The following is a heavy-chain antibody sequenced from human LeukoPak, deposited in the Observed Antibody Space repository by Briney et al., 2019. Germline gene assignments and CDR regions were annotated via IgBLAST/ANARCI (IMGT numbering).Heavy chain of an antibody. CDR2: ISSKANSYAT. D-gene: IGHD1-20*01. CDR1: GFTFSGSA. CDR3: ARDLGITGPPNHAFDI. Sequence: GGSLRLSCAASGFTFSGSAMHLVRQASGKGLEWVGRISSKANSYATAYAASVKGRFTISRDDSKNTAYLQRNSLKTKDTAVYYCARDLGITGPPNHAFDIWGQGTMVTVSS. V-gene: IGHV3-73*01. J-gene: IGHJ3*02.